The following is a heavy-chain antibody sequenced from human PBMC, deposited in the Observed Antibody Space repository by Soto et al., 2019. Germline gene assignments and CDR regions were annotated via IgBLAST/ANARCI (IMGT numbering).Heavy chain of an antibody. Sequence: QTLSLTFAISGDSVSSYSAAWNWIRQSPSGGLEWLGRTYYRSRFFSDYAESVKSRIIINPDTSKNQFSLQLKSVTPEDTAVYYCVRDRYSSSGWFDPWGQGTPVTVSS. J-gene: IGHJ5*02. V-gene: IGHV6-1*01. CDR1: GDSVSSYSAA. CDR3: VRDRYSSSGWFDP. CDR2: TYYRSRFFS. D-gene: IGHD3-10*01.